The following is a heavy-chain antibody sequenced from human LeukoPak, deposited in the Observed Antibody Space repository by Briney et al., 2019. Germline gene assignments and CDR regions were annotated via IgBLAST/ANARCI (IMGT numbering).Heavy chain of an antibody. Sequence: SETLSLTCAVYGGSFSGYYWSWIRQHPGKGLEWIGYIYYSGSTYYNPSLKSRVTISVDTSKNQFSLKLSSVTAADTAVYYCASFSRTFDYWGQGTLVTVSS. V-gene: IGHV4-31*11. J-gene: IGHJ4*02. CDR2: IYYSGST. D-gene: IGHD2-2*01. CDR1: GGSFSGYY. CDR3: ASFSRTFDY.